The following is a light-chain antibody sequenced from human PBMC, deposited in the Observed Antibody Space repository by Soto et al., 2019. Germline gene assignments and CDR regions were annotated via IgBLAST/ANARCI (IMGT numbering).Light chain of an antibody. V-gene: IGLV2-14*01. CDR3: RSYTSSSTYV. J-gene: IGLJ1*01. CDR2: DVS. Sequence: QSVLTQPASVSASPGQSITISCTGTSSDVGGYNYVSWYQQHPGKAPKVMIYDVSNRPSGVSNRFSGSKSGNTAFLIIFGLQAEDEAEYYCRSYTSSSTYVFGTGTKVTVL. CDR1: SSDVGGYNY.